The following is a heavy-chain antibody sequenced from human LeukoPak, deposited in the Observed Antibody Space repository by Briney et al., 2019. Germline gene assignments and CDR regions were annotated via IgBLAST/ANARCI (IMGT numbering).Heavy chain of an antibody. Sequence: GGSLRLSCAASGFTFSSYGMHWVRQAPGKGLEWVAFIRYDGSNKYYADSVKGRFTISRDNSKNTLYLQMNSLRAEDTAVYYCAIDEGYSSGWYPDYWGQGALVTVSS. V-gene: IGHV3-30*02. CDR2: IRYDGSNK. J-gene: IGHJ4*02. CDR3: AIDEGYSSGWYPDY. CDR1: GFTFSSYG. D-gene: IGHD6-19*01.